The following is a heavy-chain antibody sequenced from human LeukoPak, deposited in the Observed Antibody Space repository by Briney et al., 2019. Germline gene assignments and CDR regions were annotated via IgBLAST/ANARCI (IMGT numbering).Heavy chain of an antibody. CDR2: ISYDGSNK. CDR1: GFTFSSDA. CDR3: AKLGL. V-gene: IGHV3-30-3*02. J-gene: IGHJ4*02. D-gene: IGHD3/OR15-3a*01. Sequence: QPGRSLRLSCAASGFTFSSDAMHWVRQAPGKGLEWVAVISYDGSNKYYADSVKGRFTISRDNSKNTLYLQMNSLTAEDTAVYYCAKLGLWGQGTLVTVSS.